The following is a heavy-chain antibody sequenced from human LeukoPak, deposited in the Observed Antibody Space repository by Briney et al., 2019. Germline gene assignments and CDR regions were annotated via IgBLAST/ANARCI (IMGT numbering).Heavy chain of an antibody. CDR2: IVPIFGTA. D-gene: IGHD2-2*01. V-gene: IGHV1-69*01. CDR3: ARPGGYCSSTSCRFKYYFDY. Sequence: SVKVSCKASGGTFSSYAISWVRQAPGQGLEWMGGIVPIFGTANYAQKFQGRVTITADESTSTAYMELSSLRSEDTAVYYCARPGGYCSSTSCRFKYYFDYWGQGTLVTVSS. CDR1: GGTFSSYA. J-gene: IGHJ4*02.